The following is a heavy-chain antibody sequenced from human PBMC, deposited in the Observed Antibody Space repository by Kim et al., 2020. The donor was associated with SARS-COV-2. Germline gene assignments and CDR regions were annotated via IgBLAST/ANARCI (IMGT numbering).Heavy chain of an antibody. V-gene: IGHV4-39*07. CDR1: GGSISSSSYY. CDR3: ARDSVTYSGYPQGLFDY. D-gene: IGHD5-12*01. J-gene: IGHJ4*02. CDR2: IYYSGST. Sequence: SETLSLTCTVSGGSISSSSYYWGWIRQPPGKGLEWIGYIYYSGSTYYNPSLKSRVTISVDTSKNQFSLRLSSVTAADTAVYYCARDSVTYSGYPQGLFDYWGQGTLVTVSS.